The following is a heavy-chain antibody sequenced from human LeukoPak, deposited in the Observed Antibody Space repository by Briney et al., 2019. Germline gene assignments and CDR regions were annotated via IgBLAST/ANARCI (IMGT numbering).Heavy chain of an antibody. V-gene: IGHV1-2*02. Sequence: ASVKVSCKASGYTFTGYYMHWVRQAPGQGLEWMGWINPNSGGTNYAQKFQGRVTMNRDTSISTAYMELSRLRSDDTAVYYCATSYCSSTSCRYYYYYYGMDVWGQGTTVTVSS. J-gene: IGHJ6*02. CDR1: GYTFTGYY. CDR3: ATSYCSSTSCRYYYYYYGMDV. CDR2: INPNSGGT. D-gene: IGHD2-2*01.